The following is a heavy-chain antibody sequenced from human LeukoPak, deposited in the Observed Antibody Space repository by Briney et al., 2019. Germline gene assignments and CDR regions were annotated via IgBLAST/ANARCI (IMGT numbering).Heavy chain of an antibody. J-gene: IGHJ4*02. CDR2: INHSGST. V-gene: IGHV4-34*01. CDR1: GGSFSGYY. D-gene: IGHD4-17*01. CDR3: ARARDYGDFPRDFDY. Sequence: SETLSLTCAVYGGSFSGYYWSWIRQPPGKGLEWIGEINHSGSTNYNPSLKSRVTISVDTSKNQFSLKLSSVTAADTAVYYCARARDYGDFPRDFDYWGQGTLVTVSS.